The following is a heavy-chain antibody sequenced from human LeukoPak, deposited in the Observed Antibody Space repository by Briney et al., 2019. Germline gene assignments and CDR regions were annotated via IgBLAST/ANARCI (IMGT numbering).Heavy chain of an antibody. Sequence: PGGSLRLSCTASGFTFSDYAMYWVRQAPGKGLEWVAVISYDGGNKYYADSVKGRFTISRDNSKNTLYLQMNSLRSEDTALYYCARDQIKDAYNYDYFDYWGQGTLVTVSS. J-gene: IGHJ4*02. CDR2: ISYDGGNK. CDR1: GFTFSDYA. CDR3: ARDQIKDAYNYDYFDY. D-gene: IGHD5-24*01. V-gene: IGHV3-30*04.